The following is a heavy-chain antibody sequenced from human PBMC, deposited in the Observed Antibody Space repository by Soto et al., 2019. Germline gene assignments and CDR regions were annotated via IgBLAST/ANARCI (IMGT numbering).Heavy chain of an antibody. Sequence: GGSLRLSCAASGFTFSSYWMSWVRQAPGKGLEWVANIKQDGSEKYYVDSVKGRFTISRDNAKNSLYLHMNSLRAEDTAGYYCARAGGTYYSGYFDYWGQGSLVTVSS. V-gene: IGHV3-7*05. CDR2: IKQDGSEK. D-gene: IGHD1-7*01. CDR1: GFTFSSYW. CDR3: ARAGGTYYSGYFDY. J-gene: IGHJ4*02.